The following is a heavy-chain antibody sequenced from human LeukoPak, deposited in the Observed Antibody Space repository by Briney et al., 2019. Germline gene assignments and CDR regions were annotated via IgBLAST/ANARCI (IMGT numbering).Heavy chain of an antibody. CDR2: INPSGGST. CDR1: GYTFTGYY. V-gene: IGHV1-46*01. Sequence: GASVKVSCKASGYTFTGYYMHWVRQAPGQGLEWMGIINPSGGSTSYAQKFQGRVTMTRDTSTSTVYMELSSLRSEDTAVYYCARGGGRGIVVVPAAILAFDYWGQGTLVTVSS. CDR3: ARGGGRGIVVVPAAILAFDY. D-gene: IGHD2-2*02. J-gene: IGHJ4*02.